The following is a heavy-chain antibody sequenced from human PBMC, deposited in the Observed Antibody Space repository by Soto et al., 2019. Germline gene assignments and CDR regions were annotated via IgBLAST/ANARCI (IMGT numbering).Heavy chain of an antibody. CDR1: GYTFINYH. CDR2: INTYNGMT. Sequence: QVQLVQSGGEVKKPGASVTVSCKASGYTFINYHITWVRQAPGQGLEWMAWINTYNGMTDYAQRFQGRVTMTRDTSTSTAYMELRNLGSDETAVYFCAKSPRGEMATAWGQGTLVTVSS. J-gene: IGHJ5*02. V-gene: IGHV1-18*01. D-gene: IGHD5-12*01. CDR3: AKSPRGEMATA.